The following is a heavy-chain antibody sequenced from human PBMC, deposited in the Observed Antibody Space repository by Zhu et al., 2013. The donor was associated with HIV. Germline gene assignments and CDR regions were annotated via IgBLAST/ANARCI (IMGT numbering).Heavy chain of an antibody. Sequence: QVQLQQWGAGLLKPSETLSLTCAVYGGSFSGYYWSWIRQPPGKGLEWIGEINHSGSTNYNPSLKSRVTISVDTSKNQFSLKLSSVTAADTAVYYCARGSGTIFGVVIMGIDYWGQGTLVTVSS. J-gene: IGHJ4*02. CDR1: GGSFSGYY. CDR2: INHSGST. V-gene: IGHV4-34*01. CDR3: ARGSGTIFGVVIMGIDY. D-gene: IGHD3-3*01.